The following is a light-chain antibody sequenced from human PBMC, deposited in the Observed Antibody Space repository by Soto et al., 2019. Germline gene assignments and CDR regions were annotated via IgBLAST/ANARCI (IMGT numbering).Light chain of an antibody. Sequence: EIVMTQSPATLSVSPGERATLSCRASQSVFSSLAWYQQKPGQAPRLLIYDASNRATGIPARFSGSGSGTDFTLTISSLEPEDFAVYYCQQRSNWPTFGPGTKVDIK. CDR2: DAS. J-gene: IGKJ3*01. V-gene: IGKV3-11*01. CDR3: QQRSNWPT. CDR1: QSVFSS.